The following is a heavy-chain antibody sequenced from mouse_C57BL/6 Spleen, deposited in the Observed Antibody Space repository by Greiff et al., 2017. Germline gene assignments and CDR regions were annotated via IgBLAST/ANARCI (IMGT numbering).Heavy chain of an antibody. Sequence: QVQLQQPGAELVRPGTSVKLSCKASGYTFTSYWMHWVKQRPGQGLEWIGVIDLSDSYTNYNQKFKGKATLTVDTSSSTAYMQLSSLTSEDSAVYYCARRVGLYFDYWGQGTTLTVSS. V-gene: IGHV1-59*01. CDR1: GYTFTSYW. CDR3: ARRVGLYFDY. CDR2: IDLSDSYT. J-gene: IGHJ2*01. D-gene: IGHD4-1*01.